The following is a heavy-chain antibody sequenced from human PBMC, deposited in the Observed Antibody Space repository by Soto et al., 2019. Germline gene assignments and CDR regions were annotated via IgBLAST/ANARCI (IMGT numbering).Heavy chain of an antibody. CDR1: GDSVSSNSAA. CDR3: AGTTSHQWYYMDV. V-gene: IGHV6-1*01. Sequence: SQTLSLTCAISGDSVSSNSAAWNWIRLSPSRGLEWLARTYYRSRWYNDYAVSVRSRITVNPDTSKNQFSLQLTSVTPEDTAVYYCAGTTSHQWYYMDVWRKGNTVTVSS. J-gene: IGHJ6*03. CDR2: TYYRSRWYN. D-gene: IGHD1-7*01.